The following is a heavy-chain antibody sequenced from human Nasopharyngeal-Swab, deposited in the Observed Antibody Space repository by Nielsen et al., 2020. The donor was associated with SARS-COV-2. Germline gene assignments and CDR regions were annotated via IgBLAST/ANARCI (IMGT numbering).Heavy chain of an antibody. V-gene: IGHV1-46*01. D-gene: IGHD1-26*01. CDR3: AREIVGASYYYYGMDV. CDR2: INPSGGST. Sequence: WVRQAPGQGLEWMGIINPSGGSTSYAQKFQGRVTMTRDTFTSTVYMELSSLRSEDTAVYYCAREIVGASYYYYGMDVWGQGTTVTVSS. J-gene: IGHJ6*02.